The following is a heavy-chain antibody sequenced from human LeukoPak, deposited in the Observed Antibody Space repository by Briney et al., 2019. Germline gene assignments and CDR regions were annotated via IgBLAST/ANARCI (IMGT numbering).Heavy chain of an antibody. CDR2: FSGGGDS. V-gene: IGHV3-23*01. CDR1: GFTSGVYA. J-gene: IGHJ6*02. Sequence: GGSLRLSCVASGFTSGVYAMSWVRQAPGKGLEWVSAFSGGGDSFYADSVRGRFSVSADKSKSILYLQMNYLRPEDTALYFCTKDMDPGGINVWGQGTTVIVSS. D-gene: IGHD2-2*03. CDR3: TKDMDPGGINV.